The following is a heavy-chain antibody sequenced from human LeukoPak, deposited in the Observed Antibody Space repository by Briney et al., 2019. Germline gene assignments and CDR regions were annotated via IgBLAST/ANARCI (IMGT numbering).Heavy chain of an antibody. V-gene: IGHV1-2*02. CDR3: ARDVGRSYDLDY. D-gene: IGHD3-16*01. Sequence: GASVKVSCKASGYTFTGYYMHWVRQAPGQGLEWMGWINPNSGGTNYAQKFQGRVTMTIDTSTSTVYMELRSLRSDDTAVYYCARDVGRSYDLDYWGQGTLVTVSS. J-gene: IGHJ4*02. CDR1: GYTFTGYY. CDR2: INPNSGGT.